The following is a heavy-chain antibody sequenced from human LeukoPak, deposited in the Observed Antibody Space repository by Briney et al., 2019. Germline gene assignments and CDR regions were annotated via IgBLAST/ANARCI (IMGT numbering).Heavy chain of an antibody. J-gene: IGHJ5*02. CDR1: GGSISRYY. Sequence: SETLSLTCSVSGGSISRYYWSWIRQPAGKGLEWIGLIYTSGSTNYNPSLKSRVTMSVDTSKNQFSLKLTSATAADTAVYYCARAGYCSSTSCYLLDPWGQGTLVTVSS. CDR3: ARAGYCSSTSCYLLDP. CDR2: IYTSGST. D-gene: IGHD2-2*01. V-gene: IGHV4-4*07.